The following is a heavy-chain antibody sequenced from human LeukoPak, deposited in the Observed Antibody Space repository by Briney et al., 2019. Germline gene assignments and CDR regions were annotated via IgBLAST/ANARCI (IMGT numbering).Heavy chain of an antibody. CDR1: GGSFSGYY. CDR3: ARDAAGNRAFDY. V-gene: IGHV4-34*01. Sequence: SETLSLTCAVYGGSFSGYYWSWIRQPPGKGLEWIGEINHSGSTNYNPSLKSRVTMSVDTSKNQFSLKLSSVTAADTAVYYCARDAAGNRAFDYWGQGTLVTVSS. J-gene: IGHJ4*02. D-gene: IGHD6-13*01. CDR2: INHSGST.